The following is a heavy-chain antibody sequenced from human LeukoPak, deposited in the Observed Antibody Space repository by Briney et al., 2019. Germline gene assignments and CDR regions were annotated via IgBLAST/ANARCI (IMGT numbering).Heavy chain of an antibody. CDR2: ISSKSNTI. CDR1: GFSFSIYS. Sequence: PGGSLRLSCAASGFSFSIYSLNWARQAPGKGLEWVSYISSKSNTIYYADSVKGRFTISRDNAKNSLFLQMNSLRAEDSAVYYCARDVSSGWNDYWGQGTLVTVSS. J-gene: IGHJ4*02. D-gene: IGHD6-19*01. CDR3: ARDVSSGWNDY. V-gene: IGHV3-48*01.